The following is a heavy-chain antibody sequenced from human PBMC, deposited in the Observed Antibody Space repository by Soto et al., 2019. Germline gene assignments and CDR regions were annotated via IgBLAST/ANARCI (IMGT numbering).Heavy chain of an antibody. V-gene: IGHV1-18*01. CDR2: ISAYNGNT. CDR3: ARDWEGYCSGGSCYPTGY. J-gene: IGHJ4*02. Sequence: GASVKVSCKASGYTFTSYGISWVRQAPGQGLEWMGWISAYNGNTNYAQKLQGRVTMTTDTSTSTAYMELRSLRSDDTAVYYCARDWEGYCSGGSCYPTGYWGQGTLVTVSS. CDR1: GYTFTSYG. D-gene: IGHD2-15*01.